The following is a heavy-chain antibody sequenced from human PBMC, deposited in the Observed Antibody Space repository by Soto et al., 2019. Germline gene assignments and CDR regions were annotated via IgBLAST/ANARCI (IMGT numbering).Heavy chain of an antibody. CDR2: IIPIFGTA. Sequence: GASVKVSCKASGGTFSSYAISWVRQAPGQGLEWMGGIIPIFGTANYAQKLQGRETNTEDESTSTAYMELSSLRSEDTAEYYCARTPDSSGYSPLDYWGQGTLVTVSS. D-gene: IGHD3-22*01. CDR1: GGTFSSYA. V-gene: IGHV1-69*13. J-gene: IGHJ4*02. CDR3: ARTPDSSGYSPLDY.